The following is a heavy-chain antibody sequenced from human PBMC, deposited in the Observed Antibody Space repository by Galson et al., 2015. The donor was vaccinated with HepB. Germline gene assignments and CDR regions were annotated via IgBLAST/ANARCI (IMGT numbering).Heavy chain of an antibody. CDR1: GGSISSGIYY. CDR2: IYYDGST. Sequence: TLSLTCTVSGGSISSGIYYWGWIRQPPGKGLEWIGSIYYDGSTFYNPSLKSRVTISVDTSKTQFSLKLSSVTAADTALYYCQLFDSSVYRDFWGQGTLVTVSS. CDR3: QLFDSSVYRDF. V-gene: IGHV4-39*01. D-gene: IGHD3-22*01. J-gene: IGHJ4*02.